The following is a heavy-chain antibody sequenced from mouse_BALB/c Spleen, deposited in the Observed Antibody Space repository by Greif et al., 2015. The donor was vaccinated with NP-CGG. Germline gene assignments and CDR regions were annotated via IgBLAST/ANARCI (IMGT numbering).Heavy chain of an antibody. CDR1: GYTFTSYW. J-gene: IGHJ4*01. CDR2: IAPGSGST. D-gene: IGHD3-3*01. CDR3: ARSHGTARPGMDY. V-gene: IGHV1S41*01. Sequence: DLVKPGASVKLSCKASGYTFTSYWINWIKQRPGQGLEWIGRIAPGSGSTYYNEMFKGKATLTVDTSSSTAYIRLSSLSSEDSAVYFCARSHGTARPGMDYWGQGTSVTVSS.